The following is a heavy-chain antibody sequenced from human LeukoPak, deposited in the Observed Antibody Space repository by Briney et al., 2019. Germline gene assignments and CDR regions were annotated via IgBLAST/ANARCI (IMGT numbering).Heavy chain of an antibody. J-gene: IGHJ4*02. CDR3: ARDGVYVLGSFYHPLDFDF. CDR1: GFTFSTYS. D-gene: IGHD3-10*01. Sequence: HPGGSLRLSCATSGFTFSTYSMNWVRQAPGKGLEWVAYISGNANTIYYRDSVQGRFTISRDNANNSLYLQMNSLRVEDTAVYCCARDGVYVLGSFYHPLDFDFWGQGTLVTVSS. V-gene: IGHV3-48*04. CDR2: ISGNANTI.